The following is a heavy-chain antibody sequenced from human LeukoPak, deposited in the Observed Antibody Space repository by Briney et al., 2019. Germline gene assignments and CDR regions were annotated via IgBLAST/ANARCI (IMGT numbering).Heavy chain of an antibody. Sequence: SETLSLTCTVSGASISSYYWSWIRQPPGKGLEWIGCIYYSGYTNHNPSLKSRVTMSVDTSKNQFSLKVSSVTAADTAVYYCARDPGPYCTTTSCYVDYWAGEPWSPSPQ. CDR1: GASISSYY. CDR2: IYYSGYT. CDR3: ARDPGPYCTTTSCYVDY. J-gene: IGHJ4*02. D-gene: IGHD2-2*01. V-gene: IGHV4-59*01.